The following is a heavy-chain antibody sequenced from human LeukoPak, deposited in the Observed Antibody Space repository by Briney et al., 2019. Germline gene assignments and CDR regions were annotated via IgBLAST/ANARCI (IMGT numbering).Heavy chain of an antibody. CDR1: CYTFTDFG. Sequence: EASVKVSCKASCYTFTDFGISWVRQAPGQGLEWMGWISAYNGNKNYVQKFQGRVTMTTDTSTSTAYMELTSLRSDDTAMYYCTRDLGVDTTMIFFDYWGQGTLVTVSS. J-gene: IGHJ4*02. CDR2: ISAYNGNK. V-gene: IGHV1-18*01. D-gene: IGHD5-18*01. CDR3: TRDLGVDTTMIFFDY.